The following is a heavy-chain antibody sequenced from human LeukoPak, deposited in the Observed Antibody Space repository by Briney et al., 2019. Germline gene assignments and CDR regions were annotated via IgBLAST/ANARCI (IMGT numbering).Heavy chain of an antibody. CDR3: ARVPTYWYFDL. CDR2: IYHSGST. CDR1: GGSISSSSYY. Sequence: SETLSLTCTVSGGSISSSSYYWGWIRQPPGRGLEWIGSIYHSGSTYYNPSLKSRVTISVDTSKNQFSLKLSSVTAADTAVYYCARVPTYWYFDLWGRGTLVTVSS. J-gene: IGHJ2*01. V-gene: IGHV4-39*07.